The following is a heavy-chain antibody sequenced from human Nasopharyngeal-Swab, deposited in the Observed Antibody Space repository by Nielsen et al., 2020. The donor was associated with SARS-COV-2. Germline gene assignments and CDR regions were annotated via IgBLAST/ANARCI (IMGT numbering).Heavy chain of an antibody. Sequence: GSLRLSCTVSGGPISGYYWSWIRQPPGKGLEWFGNIYYTGSTKYNPSLKSRVTISIDTSKNQFSLKLSSVTAADTAVYYCARDRPNYGMDVWGRGTTVTVSS. J-gene: IGHJ6*02. CDR3: ARDRPNYGMDV. CDR1: GGPISGYY. V-gene: IGHV4-59*01. CDR2: IYYTGST.